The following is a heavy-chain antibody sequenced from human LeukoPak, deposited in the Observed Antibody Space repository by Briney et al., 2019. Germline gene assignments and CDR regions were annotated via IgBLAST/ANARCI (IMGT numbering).Heavy chain of an antibody. CDR1: GYTFTGYY. V-gene: IGHV1-8*02. J-gene: IGHJ4*02. Sequence: ASVKVSCKASGYTFTGYYMHWVRQAPGQGLEWMGWMNPNSGNTGYAQKFQGRVTMTRNTSISTAYMELSSLRSEDTAVYYCARVGNYYDSSGSLNYWGQGTLVTVSS. D-gene: IGHD3-22*01. CDR3: ARVGNYYDSSGSLNY. CDR2: MNPNSGNT.